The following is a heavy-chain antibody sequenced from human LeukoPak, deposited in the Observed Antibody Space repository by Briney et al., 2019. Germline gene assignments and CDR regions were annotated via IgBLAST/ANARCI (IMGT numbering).Heavy chain of an antibody. CDR3: CTDYYDFWSGPH. J-gene: IGHJ4*02. Sequence: GALRPLCGTSGFPFRKRLVSLVRQASREGVGGVWRIKSKTDGGTTDYAAPVKGRFTISRDDSKNTLFLQMNSLKSEDTALYYCCTDYYDFWSGPHWGQGSLVTVSS. CDR2: IKSKTDGGTT. V-gene: IGHV3-15*01. CDR1: GFPFRKRL. D-gene: IGHD3-3*01.